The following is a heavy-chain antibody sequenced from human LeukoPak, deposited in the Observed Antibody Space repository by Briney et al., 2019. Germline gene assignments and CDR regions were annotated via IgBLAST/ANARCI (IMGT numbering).Heavy chain of an antibody. D-gene: IGHD3-22*01. CDR3: ARDYDSSGYYYDPWAFDI. Sequence: SETLSLTCTVSGGSISSYYWSWIRQPAGKGLEWIGRIYTSGSTNYNPSLKSRVTMSVDTSKNQFSLKLSPVTAADTAVYYCARDYDSSGYYYDPWAFDIWGQGTMVTVSS. CDR1: GGSISSYY. V-gene: IGHV4-4*07. CDR2: IYTSGST. J-gene: IGHJ3*02.